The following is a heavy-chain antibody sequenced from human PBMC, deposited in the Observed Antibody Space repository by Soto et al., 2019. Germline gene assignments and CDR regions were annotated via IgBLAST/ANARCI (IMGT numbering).Heavy chain of an antibody. V-gene: IGHV4-34*01. CDR3: ARVERGTATTVVDAFDI. J-gene: IGHJ3*02. CDR1: GGSVNSGNYY. Sequence: QVQLQQWGAGLLKPSETLSLTCAVFGGSVNSGNYYWSWIRQPPGKVLEWIGEMSHSGGTHFNPSPTIRVTISVDTSKNQFSLKMSSVTAADTALYYCARVERGTATTVVDAFDIWGPGTMVTVSS. D-gene: IGHD1-1*01. CDR2: MSHSGGT.